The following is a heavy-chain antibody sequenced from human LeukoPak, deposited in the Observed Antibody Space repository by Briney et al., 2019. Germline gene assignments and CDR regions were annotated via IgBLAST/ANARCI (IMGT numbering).Heavy chain of an antibody. J-gene: IGHJ4*02. CDR3: ARDQYLDY. V-gene: IGHV3-11*01. CDR2: ISRGGNSI. Sequence: GGSLRLSCAASGFTFTDYYMGWIRQAPGKGLEWVSSISRGGNSIYYADSVKGRFTISRDNAKNSLYLQMNSLRAEDTAVYYCARDQYLDYRGQGTLVTVSS. CDR1: GFTFTDYY.